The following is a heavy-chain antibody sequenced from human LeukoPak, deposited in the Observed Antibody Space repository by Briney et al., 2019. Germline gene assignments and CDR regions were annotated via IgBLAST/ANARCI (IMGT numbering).Heavy chain of an antibody. CDR3: ARVGSSMDGSKGPRYYYMDV. V-gene: IGHV4-34*01. J-gene: IGHJ6*03. CDR1: GGSFSGYY. CDR2: INHSGST. Sequence: PSETLSLTCAVYGGSFSGYYWSWIRQPPGKGLEWIGEINHSGSTNYNPSLKSRVTISVDTSKNLFSLKLSSVTAADTAVYYCARVGSSMDGSKGPRYYYMDVWGKGTTVTVSS. D-gene: IGHD6-6*01.